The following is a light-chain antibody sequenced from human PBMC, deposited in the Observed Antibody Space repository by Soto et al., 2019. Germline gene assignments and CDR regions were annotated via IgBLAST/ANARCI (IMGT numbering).Light chain of an antibody. J-gene: IGLJ3*02. CDR1: SSNIGAGYD. V-gene: IGLV1-40*01. Sequence: QSVLTQPPSVSGAPGQRVTISCTGSSSNIGAGYDVHWYQQLPGTAPKLLIYGNSNRPSGVPDRFSGSKSGTSASLAITGLHAEDEADYYWQSYDSSLSGWVFGGGTKLTVL. CDR3: QSYDSSLSGWV. CDR2: GNS.